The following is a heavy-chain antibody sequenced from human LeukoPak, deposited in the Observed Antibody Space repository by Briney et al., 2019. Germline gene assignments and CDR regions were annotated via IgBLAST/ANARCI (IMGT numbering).Heavy chain of an antibody. CDR3: TRKGSQWDFLVDY. Sequence: PGGSLRLSCAASGFTFSSYEMNWVRQAPGKGLEWVSSITSSGRYIYYADSVKGRFTISRDNSENSLYLQMDSLTAEDTAVYYCTRKGSQWDFLVDYWGQGTRVAVPP. CDR2: ITSSGRYI. J-gene: IGHJ4*02. D-gene: IGHD2/OR15-2a*01. CDR1: GFTFSSYE. V-gene: IGHV3-21*01.